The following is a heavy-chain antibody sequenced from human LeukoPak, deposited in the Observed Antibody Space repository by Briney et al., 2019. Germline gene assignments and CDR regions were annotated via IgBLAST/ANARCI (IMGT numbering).Heavy chain of an antibody. J-gene: IGHJ4*02. CDR2: ISGSGGST. CDR3: AKDVYGSGSYSFDY. D-gene: IGHD3-10*01. CDR1: GSTFSSYA. V-gene: IGHV3-23*01. Sequence: GGSLRLSCAAPGSTFSSYAMSWVRQAPGKGLEWVSAISGSGGSTYYADSVKGRFTISRDNSKNTLYLQMNSLRAEDTAVYYCAKDVYGSGSYSFDYWGQGTLVTVSS.